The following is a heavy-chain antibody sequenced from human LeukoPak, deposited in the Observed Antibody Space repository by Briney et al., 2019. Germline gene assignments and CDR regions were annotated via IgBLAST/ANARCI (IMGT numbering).Heavy chain of an antibody. CDR3: ATDVIGLIKIVRRPFDT. CDR2: FDPEHGEI. V-gene: IGHV1-24*01. J-gene: IGHJ3*02. D-gene: IGHD2-21*01. Sequence: ASVQVSCKLSGHTLSDLSMHWVRQAPGRGLEWMGGFDPEHGEIVYAQKFQGRITLTEDTSTDTAYMNLSSLTSDDTAVYYCATDVIGLIKIVRRPFDTWGPGTMLTVSS. CDR1: GHTLSDLS.